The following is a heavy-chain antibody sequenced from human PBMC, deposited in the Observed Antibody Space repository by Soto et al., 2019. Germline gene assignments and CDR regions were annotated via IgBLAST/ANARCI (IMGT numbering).Heavy chain of an antibody. J-gene: IGHJ4*02. CDR3: AATYDILTGYYDY. V-gene: IGHV1-24*01. D-gene: IGHD3-9*01. CDR1: GYTLTELS. CDR2: FDPEDGET. Sequence: ASVKVSCKVSGYTLTELSMHWVRQAPGKGLEWMGGFDPEDGETIYAQKFQGRVTMNEDTSTDTAYMELSSLRSEDTAVYYCAATYDILTGYYDYWGQGTLVTVSS.